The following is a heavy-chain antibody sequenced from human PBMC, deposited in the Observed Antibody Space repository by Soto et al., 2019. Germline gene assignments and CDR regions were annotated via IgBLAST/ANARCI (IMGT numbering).Heavy chain of an antibody. V-gene: IGHV1-69*13. CDR2: IIPISGTA. Sequence: SVKVSCKASGGTFSSYAISWVRQAPGQGLEWMGGIIPISGTANYAQKFQGRVTITADESTSTAYMELSSLRSEDTAVYYCARYLVGSTPWKNRFDSWGQGTLVTVSS. CDR3: ARYLVGSTPWKNRFDS. D-gene: IGHD1-26*01. CDR1: GGTFSSYA. J-gene: IGHJ5*01.